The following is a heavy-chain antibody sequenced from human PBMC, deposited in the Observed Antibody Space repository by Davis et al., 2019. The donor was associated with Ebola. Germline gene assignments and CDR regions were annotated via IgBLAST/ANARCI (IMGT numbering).Heavy chain of an antibody. Sequence: SVQVSCNASAGTLNRYVISWVRQAPGQGLEWMGRIIPMFGFTNYAQQFQGRATITADKSTSTAYMELSSLRSEDTAVYYCARDPGGYCTNGVCFTAYGMDVWGQGTTVTVSS. J-gene: IGHJ6*02. CDR1: AGTLNRYV. V-gene: IGHV1-69*04. CDR2: IIPMFGFT. D-gene: IGHD2-8*01. CDR3: ARDPGGYCTNGVCFTAYGMDV.